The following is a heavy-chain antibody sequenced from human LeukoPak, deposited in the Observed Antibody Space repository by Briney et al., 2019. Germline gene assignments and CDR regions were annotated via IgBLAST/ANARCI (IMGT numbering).Heavy chain of an antibody. J-gene: IGHJ4*02. CDR3: AKDRVPGSGSYWSRRYFDY. Sequence: GGSLRLSCAASGFTFSSYGMHWVRQAPGKGLEWVAFIRYDGSNKYYADSVKGRFTTSRDNSKNTLYLQMNSLRAEDTAVYYCAKDRVPGSGSYWSRRYFDYWGQGTLVTVSS. V-gene: IGHV3-30*02. CDR1: GFTFSSYG. D-gene: IGHD3-10*01. CDR2: IRYDGSNK.